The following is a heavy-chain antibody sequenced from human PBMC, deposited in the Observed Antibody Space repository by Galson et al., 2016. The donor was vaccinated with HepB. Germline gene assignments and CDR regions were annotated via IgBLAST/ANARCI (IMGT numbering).Heavy chain of an antibody. CDR1: GFTFSSYS. D-gene: IGHD6-19*01. J-gene: IGHJ5*02. Sequence: SLRLSCAASGFTFSSYSMNWVRQAPGKGLEWVSYISSSSSNIYSADSVKGRFTISRDNAKNSLYLQMNNLRDEDTAVYYCARSSGWCGNWFDPWGQGTLVIVSS. CDR3: ARSSGWCGNWFDP. CDR2: ISSSSSNI. V-gene: IGHV3-48*02.